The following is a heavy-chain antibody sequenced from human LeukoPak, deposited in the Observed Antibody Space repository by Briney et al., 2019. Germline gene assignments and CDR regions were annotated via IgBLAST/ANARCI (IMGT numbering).Heavy chain of an antibody. D-gene: IGHD5-24*01. CDR1: GFTFDDYT. V-gene: IGHV3-43*01. J-gene: IGHJ4*02. CDR3: AKEGEEMAAFDY. Sequence: GGSLRLSCAASGFTFDDYTMHWVRQAPGKGLEWVSLISWDGGTRYYADSVKGRFTISRDNSKNSLYLQMNSLRTEDTALYYCAKEGEEMAAFDYWGQGTLVTVS. CDR2: ISWDGGTR.